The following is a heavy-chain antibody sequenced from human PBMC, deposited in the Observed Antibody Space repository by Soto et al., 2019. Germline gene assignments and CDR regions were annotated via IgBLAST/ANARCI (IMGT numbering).Heavy chain of an antibody. CDR3: ARDQGYCISTSCRTYGMEV. Sequence: ASVKVSCKASGYTFTSYGISWVRQAPGQGLEWMGWISAYNGNTNYAQKLQGRVTMTTDTSTSTAYMELRSLRSDDTAVYYCARDQGYCISTSCRTYGMEVWGQGTTVTVSS. D-gene: IGHD2-2*01. CDR1: GYTFTSYG. J-gene: IGHJ6*02. CDR2: ISAYNGNT. V-gene: IGHV1-18*01.